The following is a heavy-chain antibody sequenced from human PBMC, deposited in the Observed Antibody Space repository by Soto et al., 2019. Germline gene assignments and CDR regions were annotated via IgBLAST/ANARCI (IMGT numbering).Heavy chain of an antibody. V-gene: IGHV4-34*01. CDR2: INHSGST. CDR3: ARGRSGYDFWSGYYMLANWFDP. J-gene: IGHJ5*02. CDR1: GGSFSGYY. Sequence: SETLSLTCAVYGGSFSGYYWSWIRQPPGKGLEWIGEINHSGSTNYNPSLKSRVTVSVDTSKNQFSLKLSSVTAADTAVYYCARGRSGYDFWSGYYMLANWFDPWGQGTLVTVSS. D-gene: IGHD3-3*01.